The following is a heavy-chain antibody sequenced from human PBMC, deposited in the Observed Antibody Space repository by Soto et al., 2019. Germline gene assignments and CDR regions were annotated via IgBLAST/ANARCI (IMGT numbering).Heavy chain of an antibody. CDR1: GGTFSSYA. J-gene: IGHJ6*02. V-gene: IGHV1-69*12. Sequence: QVQLVQSGAEVKKPGSSVKVSCKASGGTFSSYAISWVRQAPGQGLEWMGGIIPIFGTANYAQKFQGRVTITADESTSTAYVELSSLRSEDTAVYYCARGLTMVRGVITAPYYYYGMDVWGQGTTVTVSS. D-gene: IGHD3-10*01. CDR3: ARGLTMVRGVITAPYYYYGMDV. CDR2: IIPIFGTA.